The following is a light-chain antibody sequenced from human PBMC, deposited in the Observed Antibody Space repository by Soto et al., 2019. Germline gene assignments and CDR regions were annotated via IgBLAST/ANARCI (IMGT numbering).Light chain of an antibody. V-gene: IGLV3-21*02. CDR2: DDR. CDR1: NIGSYN. J-gene: IGLJ1*01. CDR3: QVWDTTSDHFF. Sequence: SYELGQPPSVSVAPGQTARITCGGNNIGSYNVHWYQQKPGLAPVLVVYDDRDRLSGIPERFSGSNSGNTAALTISRVEAGDEADYYCQVWDTTSDHFFFGTGTKVTVL.